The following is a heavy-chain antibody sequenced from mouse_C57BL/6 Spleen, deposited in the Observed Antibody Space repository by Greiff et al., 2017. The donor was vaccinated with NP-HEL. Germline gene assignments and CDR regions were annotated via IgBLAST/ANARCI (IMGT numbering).Heavy chain of an antibody. CDR2: INPSTGGT. V-gene: IGHV1-42*01. J-gene: IGHJ4*01. D-gene: IGHD2-4*01. CDR1: GYSFTGYY. Sequence: EVMLVESGPELVKPGASVKISCKASGYSFTGYYMNWVKQSPEKSLEWIGEINPSTGGTTYNQKFKAKATLTVDKSSSTAYMQLKSLTSEDSAVYYCARYDYLYAMDYWGQGTSVTVSS. CDR3: ARYDYLYAMDY.